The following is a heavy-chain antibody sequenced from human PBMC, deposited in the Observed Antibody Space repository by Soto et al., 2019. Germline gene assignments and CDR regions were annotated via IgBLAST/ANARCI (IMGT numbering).Heavy chain of an antibody. Sequence: EVQLVESGGGLVQPGGSLRLSCTASGFTFSSYSMNWVRQAPGKGLAWVSYITSSSSPIYYADSVKGRFTISRDNAKNSLSLQMNNLRTQDTAFYYCARSSSGWAYVFDYWGQGTRVTVSS. CDR3: ARSSSGWAYVFDY. D-gene: IGHD6-19*01. CDR2: ITSSSSPI. V-gene: IGHV3-48*01. CDR1: GFTFSSYS. J-gene: IGHJ4*02.